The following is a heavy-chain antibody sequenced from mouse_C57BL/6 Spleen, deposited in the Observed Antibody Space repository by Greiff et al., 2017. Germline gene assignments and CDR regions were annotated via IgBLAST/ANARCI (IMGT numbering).Heavy chain of an antibody. V-gene: IGHV1-15*01. CDR1: GYTFTDYE. J-gene: IGHJ3*01. D-gene: IGHD2-5*01. CDR3: TRHYSNYPFAY. Sequence: QVQLQQSGAELVRPGASVTLSCKASGYTFTDYEMHWVKQTPVHGLEWIGAIDPETGGTAYNQKFKGKAILTADKSSSTAYMELRSLTSEDSAVYYCTRHYSNYPFAYWGQGTLVTVSA. CDR2: IDPETGGT.